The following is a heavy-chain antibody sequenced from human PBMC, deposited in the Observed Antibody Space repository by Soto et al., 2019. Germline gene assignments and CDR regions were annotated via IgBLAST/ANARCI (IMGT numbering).Heavy chain of an antibody. CDR2: ISSSSSYT. V-gene: IGHV3-11*06. J-gene: IGHJ4*02. CDR1: GFTFSDYY. Sequence: GSLRLACAASGFTFSDYYMSWIRQAPGKGLEWVSYISSSSSYTNYADSVKGRFTITRDNAKNSLYLQMNSLRAEDTAVYYCARVPPNCSGGSCYGYYFDYWGQGTLVTVSS. D-gene: IGHD2-15*01. CDR3: ARVPPNCSGGSCYGYYFDY.